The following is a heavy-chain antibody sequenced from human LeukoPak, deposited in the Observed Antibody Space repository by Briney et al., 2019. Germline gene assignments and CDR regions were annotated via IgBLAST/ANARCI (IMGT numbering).Heavy chain of an antibody. V-gene: IGHV3-30*02. CDR3: AKVSYGATVTTND. D-gene: IGHD4-17*01. CDR1: GFTFSSYG. CDR2: IRYDGSNK. J-gene: IGHJ4*02. Sequence: GGSLRLPCAASGFTFSSYGMHWVRQAPGKGLEWVAFIRYDGSNKYYADSVKGRFTISRDNSKNTLYLQMNSLRAEDTAVYYCAKVSYGATVTTNDWGQGTLVTVSS.